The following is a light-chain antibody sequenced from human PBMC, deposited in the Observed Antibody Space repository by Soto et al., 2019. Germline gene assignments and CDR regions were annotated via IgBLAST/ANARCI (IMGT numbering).Light chain of an antibody. Sequence: QAVVTQEPSLTVSPGGTVTLTCGSSTGSVTSGHYPYWIQQKPGHAPRTLIYDTSKKHSWTPARFSGSLLGGKAALTLSGVQPEDEAEYYCLLYSGNALHCVFGGGTKLTVL. CDR3: LLYSGNALHCV. V-gene: IGLV7-46*01. CDR2: DTS. CDR1: TGSVTSGHY. J-gene: IGLJ3*02.